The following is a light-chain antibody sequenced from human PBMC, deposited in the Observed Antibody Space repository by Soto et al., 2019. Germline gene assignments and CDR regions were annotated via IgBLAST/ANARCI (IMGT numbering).Light chain of an antibody. V-gene: IGKV1-5*01. J-gene: IGKJ1*01. Sequence: DIQMTQSPSTLSASVVDRVTITCRASQSISSWLAWYQQKPGTAPKRLIYGASILQNGVPSRFGGSGSGTEFTLTISSLQPEDFATYYCLQYNSPPLTFGQGTKVDI. CDR2: GAS. CDR1: QSISSW. CDR3: LQYNSPPLT.